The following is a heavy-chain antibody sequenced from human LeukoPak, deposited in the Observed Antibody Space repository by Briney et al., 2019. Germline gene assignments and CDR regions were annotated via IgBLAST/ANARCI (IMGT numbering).Heavy chain of an antibody. V-gene: IGHV3-23*01. Sequence: GASLRLSCAASGFSISGYAMSWVRQAPGKGLEWVSGINSNGNTYNADSVKGRFTFSRDDPKNTLYLQMNTLRVEDTAVYYCAKWGDYDILTGYYDSDYWGHGTLVTVSS. CDR2: INSNGNT. CDR1: GFSISGYA. J-gene: IGHJ4*01. D-gene: IGHD3-9*01. CDR3: AKWGDYDILTGYYDSDY.